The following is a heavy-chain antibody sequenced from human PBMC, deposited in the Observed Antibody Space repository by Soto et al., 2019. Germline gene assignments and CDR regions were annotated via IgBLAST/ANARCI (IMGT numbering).Heavy chain of an antibody. CDR2: MYYTGNK. CDR1: GGSISSSTYY. CDR3: ARRSTSSLGSLFDP. Sequence: SETLSLACTVSGGSISSSTYYWDRIRQPPGKRLEWIGAMYYTGNKNYHPSLESRVTISVDTSKNQFSLKLSSVTPTDTAVNYCARRSTSSLGSLFDPWGRG. D-gene: IGHD6-6*01. V-gene: IGHV4-39*01. J-gene: IGHJ5*02.